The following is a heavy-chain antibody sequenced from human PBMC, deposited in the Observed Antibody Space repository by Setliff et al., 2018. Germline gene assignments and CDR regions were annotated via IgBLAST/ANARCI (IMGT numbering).Heavy chain of an antibody. V-gene: IGHV3-74*01. Sequence: GGSLRLSCAASGFTFSMYWMHGVRQAPGKGLVWVSRLNSDGSNMIYVDSVKGRFTVSRDNAKNSLYLQMNRLRAEDTAVYYCATDSMVQGAPFYFDNWGQGTLVTVSA. CDR3: ATDSMVQGAPFYFDN. D-gene: IGHD3-10*01. CDR2: LNSDGSNM. CDR1: GFTFSMYW. J-gene: IGHJ4*02.